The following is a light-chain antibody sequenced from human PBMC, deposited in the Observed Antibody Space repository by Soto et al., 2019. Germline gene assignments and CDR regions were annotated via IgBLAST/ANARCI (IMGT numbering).Light chain of an antibody. J-gene: IGKJ4*01. CDR3: HQRSDWPPVT. CDR1: QSVSSN. CDR2: GAS. V-gene: IGKV3-15*01. Sequence: EILMTQSAATLSVSPGERATVSCRASQSVSSNLAWYQQKPGQAPRLLIYGASTRATGIPARFSGSGSGTDFTLTISSLEPEDFAVYYCHQRSDWPPVTFGGGTKVDIK.